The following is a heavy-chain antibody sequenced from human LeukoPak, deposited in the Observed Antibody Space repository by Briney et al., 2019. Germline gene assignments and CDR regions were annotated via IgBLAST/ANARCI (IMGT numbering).Heavy chain of an antibody. J-gene: IGHJ6*02. CDR3: ARDLTGTNYYYYGMDV. Sequence: GGSLRLSCAASGITFSNYGMHWVRQAPGKGLEWVAVISYDGSNKYYADSVKGRFTISRDNSKNTLYLQMNSLRAEDTAVYYCARDLTGTNYYYYGMDVWGQGTTVTVSS. V-gene: IGHV3-30*19. CDR1: GITFSNYG. CDR2: ISYDGSNK. D-gene: IGHD1-20*01.